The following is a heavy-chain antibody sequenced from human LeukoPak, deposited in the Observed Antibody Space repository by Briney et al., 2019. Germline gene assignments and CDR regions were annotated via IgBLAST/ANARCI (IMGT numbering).Heavy chain of an antibody. CDR1: GFTFSYFW. J-gene: IGHJ4*02. CDR3: AREYYYDSSGYGSLGY. CDR2: IKEDGSEK. V-gene: IGHV3-7*01. Sequence: GGSLRLSCAASGFTFSYFWMSWVREAPGKGLEWVANIKEDGSEKDYVDSVKGRFTISRDNAKNSLYLQMNSLRAEDTAMYYCAREYYYDSSGYGSLGYWGQGTLVTVSS. D-gene: IGHD3-22*01.